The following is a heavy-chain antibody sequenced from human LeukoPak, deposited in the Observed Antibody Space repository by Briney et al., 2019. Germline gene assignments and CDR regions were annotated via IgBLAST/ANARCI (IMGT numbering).Heavy chain of an antibody. V-gene: IGHV3-23*01. Sequence: PGGSLRLSCAASGFTFSSYAMSWVRQAPGKGLEWVSAISGSGDSTFYADSVKGRFTISRDNSKNTLYLQMNTLRAEDTAVYYCAKSRAFIAAAYFDSWGQGSLVTVSS. J-gene: IGHJ4*02. CDR3: AKSRAFIAAAYFDS. CDR2: ISGSGDST. CDR1: GFTFSSYA. D-gene: IGHD6-13*01.